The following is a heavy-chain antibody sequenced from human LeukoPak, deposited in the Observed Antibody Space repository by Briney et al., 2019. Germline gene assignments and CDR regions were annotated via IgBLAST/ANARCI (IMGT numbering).Heavy chain of an antibody. CDR1: GFSLSSYA. J-gene: IGHJ4*02. CDR3: AKDQARTAMAMGLDY. V-gene: IGHV3-23*01. D-gene: IGHD5-18*01. Sequence: GGSLRLSCAASGFSLSSYAMSWVRQAPGKGLEWVSAICGSGGSTYYADSVKGRFTISRDNSKNTLYLQMNSLRAEDTAVYYCAKDQARTAMAMGLDYWGQGTLVTVSS. CDR2: ICGSGGST.